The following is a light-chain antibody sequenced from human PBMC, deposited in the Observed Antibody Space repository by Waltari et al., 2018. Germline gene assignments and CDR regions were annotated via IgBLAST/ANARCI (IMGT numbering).Light chain of an antibody. V-gene: IGKV3-20*01. CDR3: QKYESLPAT. Sequence: SCRAIQSVSKYLAGYQQKPGQAPRLLIYHASTRATGIPDRFSGSGSGTDFSLTISRLEPEDFAVYYCQKYESLPATFGQGTKVEIK. J-gene: IGKJ1*01. CDR2: HAS. CDR1: QSVSKY.